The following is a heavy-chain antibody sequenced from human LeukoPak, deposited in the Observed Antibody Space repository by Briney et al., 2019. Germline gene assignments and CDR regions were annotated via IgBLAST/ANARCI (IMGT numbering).Heavy chain of an antibody. CDR2: IWYDGSNK. CDR1: GFTFSSYG. Sequence: GGSLRLSCAASGFTFSSYGMHWVRQAPGKGLEWVAVIWYDGSNKYYADSVKGRFTISRGNSKNTLYLQMNSLRAEDTAVYYCAKCRVATIGGPYYYYGMDVWGKGTTVTVSS. D-gene: IGHD5-12*01. CDR3: AKCRVATIGGPYYYYGMDV. J-gene: IGHJ6*04. V-gene: IGHV3-30*02.